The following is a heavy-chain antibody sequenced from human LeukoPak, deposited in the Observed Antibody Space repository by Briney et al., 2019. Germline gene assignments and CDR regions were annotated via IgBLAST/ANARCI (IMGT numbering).Heavy chain of an antibody. J-gene: IGHJ6*02. CDR2: VYYSGST. D-gene: IGHD3-9*01. CDR3: ARIDSAYYYGMDV. V-gene: IGHV4-59*01. Sequence: SETLSLTCTVSGGSISSYYWSWIRQPPGGGLEWIGYVYYSGSTNYNPSLKRRVTISLDTSKNQFSLKVSSVTAADTAVYYCARIDSAYYYGMDVWGQGTTVTVSS. CDR1: GGSISSYY.